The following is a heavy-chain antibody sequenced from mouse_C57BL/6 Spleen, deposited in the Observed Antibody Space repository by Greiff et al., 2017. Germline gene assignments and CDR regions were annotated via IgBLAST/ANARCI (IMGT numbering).Heavy chain of an antibody. CDR3: ARRSLFITSGVATRGYAMDY. Sequence: EVKVVESGGDLVKPGGSLKLSCAASGFTFSSYGMSWVRQTPDKRLEWVATISSGGSYTYYPDSVKGRFTISRDNAKNTLYLQLSSLKSEDTAMCNCARRSLFITSGVATRGYAMDYWGQGTSVTVSS. V-gene: IGHV5-6*02. D-gene: IGHD1-1*01. CDR1: GFTFSSYG. J-gene: IGHJ4*01. CDR2: ISSGGSYT.